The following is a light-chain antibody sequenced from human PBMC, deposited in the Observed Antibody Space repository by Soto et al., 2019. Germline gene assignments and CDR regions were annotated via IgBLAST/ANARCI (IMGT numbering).Light chain of an antibody. CDR1: QTISSY. J-gene: IGKJ5*01. CDR2: ATS. Sequence: DVQMTQSPSALSASLCDRVNITCLASQTISSYLNWYQQKPGRAPELLVYATSNLQSGVPSRFTGGGSGTHFTLTISGLQPADFATYFCQQSYNTPITFGQGTRLEN. CDR3: QQSYNTPIT. V-gene: IGKV1-39*01.